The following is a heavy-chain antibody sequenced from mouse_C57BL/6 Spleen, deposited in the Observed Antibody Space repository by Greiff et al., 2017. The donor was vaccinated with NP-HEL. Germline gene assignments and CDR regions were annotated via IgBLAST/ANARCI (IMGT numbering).Heavy chain of an antibody. V-gene: IGHV1-15*01. CDR3: TRDYYGSSPYAMDY. CDR2: IDPETGGT. D-gene: IGHD1-1*01. J-gene: IGHJ4*01. Sequence: LQESGAELVRPGASVTLSCKASGYTFTDYEMHWVKQTPVHGLEWIGAIDPETGGTAYNQKFKGKAILTADKSSSTAYMELRSLTSEDSAVYYCTRDYYGSSPYAMDYWGQGTSVTVSS. CDR1: GYTFTDYE.